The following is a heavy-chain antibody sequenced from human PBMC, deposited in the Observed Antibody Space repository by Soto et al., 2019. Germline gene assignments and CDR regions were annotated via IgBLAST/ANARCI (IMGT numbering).Heavy chain of an antibody. J-gene: IGHJ2*01. CDR1: GGSFSGYY. D-gene: IGHD6-13*01. CDR2: INHSGST. Sequence: QVQLQQWGAGLLKPSETLALTCAVYGGSFSGYYWSWIRQPPGKGLEWIGEINHSGSTNYNPSLKSRVTISLDTSKNQFSLKQSSVTAADTAVYYCARSGAPIAAAGTSRYFDLWGRGTRVTFSS. CDR3: ARSGAPIAAAGTSRYFDL. V-gene: IGHV4-34*01.